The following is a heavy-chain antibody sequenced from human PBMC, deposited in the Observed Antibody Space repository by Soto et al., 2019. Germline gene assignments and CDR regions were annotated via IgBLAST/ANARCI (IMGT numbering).Heavy chain of an antibody. CDR3: PRALLGVRAFDI. CDR1: GFTFGDYA. V-gene: IGHV3-49*03. D-gene: IGHD3-16*01. CDR2: IRSKVSGGIA. Sequence: EVQLVESGGDLVQPGRSLRLSCTTSGFTFGDYAVSWLRQAPGKGLEWVSFIRSKVSGGIAEYAASVKGRFTISRDDSKSIAYLQMNSLKIEDTAVYYCPRALLGVRAFDICGQGTMVTVSS. J-gene: IGHJ3*02.